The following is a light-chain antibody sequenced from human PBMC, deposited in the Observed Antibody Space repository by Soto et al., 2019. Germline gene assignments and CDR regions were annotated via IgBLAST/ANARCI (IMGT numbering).Light chain of an antibody. V-gene: IGKV2-28*01. CDR1: QSLLHSNGYNY. CDR2: LGS. CDR3: MQALQTPIN. Sequence: DIVMTHSPLSLPVTPGEPASISCRSSQSLLHSNGYNYLDWYLQKPGQSPQLLMYLGSSRASGVPDRFSGSGSGTDFTLKISRVEAEDVGVYYCMQALQTPINCGQGTRREI. J-gene: IGKJ5*01.